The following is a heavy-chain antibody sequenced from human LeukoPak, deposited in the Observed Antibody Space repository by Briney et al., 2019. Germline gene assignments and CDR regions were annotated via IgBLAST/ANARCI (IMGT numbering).Heavy chain of an antibody. CDR1: GFMFSSYA. CDR2: ISYDGSNK. Sequence: GRSLRLSCAASGFMFSSYAMYWVRQAPGKGLEWVAVISYDGSNKYYADSVKGRFTISRDNSKNTLYLQMNSLRGEDTAVYYCAGVVFPRHDYYNYGMDVWGQGTTVTVSS. V-gene: IGHV3-30*04. J-gene: IGHJ6*02. D-gene: IGHD2-8*01. CDR3: AGVVFPRHDYYNYGMDV.